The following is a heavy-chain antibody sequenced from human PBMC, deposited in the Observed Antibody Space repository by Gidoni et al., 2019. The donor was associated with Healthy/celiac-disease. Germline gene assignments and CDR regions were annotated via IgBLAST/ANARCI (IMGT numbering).Heavy chain of an antibody. CDR2: IIPIFGTA. CDR1: GGTFSSYA. Sequence: QVQLVQSGAEVKKPGSSVKVSCKASGGTFSSYAISWVRQAPGQGLEWMGGIIPIFGTANYAQKFQGRVTITADESTSTAYMELSSLRSEDTAVYYCAAREWPELRFLEWLERYYYYYYGMDVWGQGTTVTVSS. J-gene: IGHJ6*02. CDR3: AAREWPELRFLEWLERYYYYYYGMDV. D-gene: IGHD3-3*01. V-gene: IGHV1-69*01.